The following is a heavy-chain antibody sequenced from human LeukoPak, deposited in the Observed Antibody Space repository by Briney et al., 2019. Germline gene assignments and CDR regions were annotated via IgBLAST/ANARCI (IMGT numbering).Heavy chain of an antibody. CDR2: ISHRGST. V-gene: IGHV4-38-2*02. J-gene: IGHJ4*02. D-gene: IGHD3-3*01. Sequence: SETLSLTCTVSGYSISNGYYWGWIRQPPGKGQEWVGSISHRGSTYYNPSLRSQITISLDRSKQKFSLKLTSVTAADTAVYFCARGAEYYAIWRGYAGYSDYWGQGISVTVSS. CDR3: ARGAEYYAIWRGYAGYSDY. CDR1: GYSISNGYY.